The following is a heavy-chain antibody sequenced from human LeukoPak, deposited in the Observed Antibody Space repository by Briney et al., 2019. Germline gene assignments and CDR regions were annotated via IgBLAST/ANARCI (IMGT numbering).Heavy chain of an antibody. Sequence: PGGSLRLSCAASGFTFDDYAMHWVRQAPGKGLEWVSGISWNSGSIGYADSVKGRFTISRDNAKNSLYLQMNSLRAEDTALYYCAKANCGGDCYPAEDYYGMDVCGQETTVTVSS. CDR2: ISWNSGSI. D-gene: IGHD2-21*02. CDR3: AKANCGGDCYPAEDYYGMDV. V-gene: IGHV3-9*01. CDR1: GFTFDDYA. J-gene: IGHJ6*02.